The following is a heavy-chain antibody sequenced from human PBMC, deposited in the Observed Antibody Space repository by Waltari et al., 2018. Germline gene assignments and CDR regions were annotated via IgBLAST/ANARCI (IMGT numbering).Heavy chain of an antibody. D-gene: IGHD6-6*01. CDR1: GGSISSYY. Sequence: QVQLQESGPGLVKPSETLSLTCTVSGGSISSYYWSWIRQPPGKGLEWIGYIYYSGSTNYNPSLKSRVTISVDTSKNQFSLKLSSVTAADTAVYYCARDVGRGIAARSFDYWGQGTLVIVSS. CDR2: IYYSGST. J-gene: IGHJ4*02. CDR3: ARDVGRGIAARSFDY. V-gene: IGHV4-59*01.